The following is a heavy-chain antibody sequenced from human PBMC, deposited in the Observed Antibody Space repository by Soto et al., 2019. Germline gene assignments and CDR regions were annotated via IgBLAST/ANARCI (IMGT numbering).Heavy chain of an antibody. CDR2: IYYSGST. Sequence: PSETLSLTCTVSGGSISSYYWSWIRQPPGKGLEWIGYIYYSGSTNYNPSLKSRVTISVDTSRNQFSLNLTSVTVSDTALYYCARRRVGGRNSRLDFWGPGILVTVSS. J-gene: IGHJ4*02. V-gene: IGHV4-59*08. CDR1: GGSISSYY. D-gene: IGHD3-10*01. CDR3: ARRRVGGRNSRLDF.